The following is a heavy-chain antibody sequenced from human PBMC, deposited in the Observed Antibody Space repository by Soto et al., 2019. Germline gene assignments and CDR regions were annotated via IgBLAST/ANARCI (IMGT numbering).Heavy chain of an antibody. V-gene: IGHV4-59*08. J-gene: IGHJ4*02. CDR3: ATYFAGGGGRGY. CDR2: IFYSGSS. D-gene: IGHD3-16*01. CDR1: GGSITSDH. Sequence: QVQLQESGPGLVKPSETLSLTCTLSGGSITSDHWSWIRQPPGKGLEWIGKIFYSGSSSYNPSLKSRVSISIDPSKKQFSLRLTSVTAPDTPFYFCATYFAGGGGRGYWGQGTLVTVSS.